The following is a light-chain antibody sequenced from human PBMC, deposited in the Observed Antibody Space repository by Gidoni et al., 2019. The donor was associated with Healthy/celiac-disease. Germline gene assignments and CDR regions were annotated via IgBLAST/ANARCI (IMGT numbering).Light chain of an antibody. CDR3: ATWDDRLNGPV. J-gene: IGLJ3*02. CDR2: DNN. Sequence: QSVLTQPPSASGTPGQRVTISCSGSSSNIGSNTVNWYQQLPGTAPKLLIYDNNQPPSGVPDRIAGSKSGTSASLAISGLQSEDEADYYCATWDDRLNGPVFGGGTKLSVL. V-gene: IGLV1-44*01. CDR1: SSNIGSNT.